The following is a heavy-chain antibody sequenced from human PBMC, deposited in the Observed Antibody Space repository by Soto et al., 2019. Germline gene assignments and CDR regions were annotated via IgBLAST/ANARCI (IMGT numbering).Heavy chain of an antibody. CDR2: IIPIFGTA. Sequence: QVQLVQSGAEVKKPGSSVKVSYKASGGTFSSYAISWVRQAPGQGLEWMGGIIPIFGTANYAQKFQGRVTITADESTSTAYMELSSLRSEDTAVYYCASRPSRYYGDYYYGMDVWGQGTTVTVSS. CDR1: GGTFSSYA. J-gene: IGHJ6*02. V-gene: IGHV1-69*01. CDR3: ASRPSRYYGDYYYGMDV. D-gene: IGHD4-17*01.